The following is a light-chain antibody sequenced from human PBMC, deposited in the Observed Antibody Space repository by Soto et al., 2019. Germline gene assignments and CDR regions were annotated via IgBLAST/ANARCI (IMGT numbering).Light chain of an antibody. J-gene: IGLJ1*01. CDR2: EGS. Sequence: QSVLTQPASVSGSPGQSITISCTGTSSDVGSYNLVSWYQQHPGKAPKLMIYEGSKRPSGVSNRFSGSKSGNTASLTISGLQAEDEADYYCCSYAGSSVFGTGTKATS. CDR1: SSDVGSYNL. V-gene: IGLV2-23*01. CDR3: CSYAGSSV.